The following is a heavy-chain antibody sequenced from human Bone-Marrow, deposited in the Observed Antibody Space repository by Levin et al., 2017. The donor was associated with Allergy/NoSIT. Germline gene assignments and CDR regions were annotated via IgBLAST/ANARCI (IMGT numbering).Heavy chain of an antibody. CDR3: AREGEYGDSYD. CDR1: VGSIRSGGYY. V-gene: IGHV4-31*03. J-gene: IGHJ4*02. Sequence: SETLSLTCSDSVGSIRSGGYYWNWIRQHPGKGLEWIGNIYHSVTTNYNPSFKSRVTIPEDRSKNEVYLKLNSVTVADTAIYYCAREGEYGDSYDWGQGILVTVSS. CDR2: IYHSVTT. D-gene: IGHD4-17*01.